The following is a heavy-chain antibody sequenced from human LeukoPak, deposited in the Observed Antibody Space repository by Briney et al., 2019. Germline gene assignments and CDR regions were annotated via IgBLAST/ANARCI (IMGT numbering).Heavy chain of an antibody. V-gene: IGHV1-69*05. J-gene: IGHJ6*03. CDR2: IIPIFGTA. Sequence: SVKVSCKASGGTFSSYAISWVRQAPGQGLEWMGGIIPIFGTANYAQKFQGRVTITTDESTSTAYMELSSLRSEDTAVYYCARATSRDGYNSGGYYYYMDVWGKGTTVTVSS. CDR3: ARATSRDGYNSGGYYYYMDV. CDR1: GGTFSSYA. D-gene: IGHD5-24*01.